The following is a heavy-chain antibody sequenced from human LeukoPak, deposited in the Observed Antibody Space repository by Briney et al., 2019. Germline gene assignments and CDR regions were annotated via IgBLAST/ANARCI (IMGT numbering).Heavy chain of an antibody. Sequence: SGGSLRRSGAASGFTFRDFWRRWVRHAPGKGREGVANIQQNGIEKYSVEGRFTISRDNVNSLLYLRINSLRADDTAMYYCARARDGKDLWGQGTLVTVSS. J-gene: IGHJ5*02. CDR1: GFTFRDFW. V-gene: IGHV3-7*03. CDR2: IQQNGIEK. D-gene: IGHD1-1*01. CDR3: ARARDGKDL.